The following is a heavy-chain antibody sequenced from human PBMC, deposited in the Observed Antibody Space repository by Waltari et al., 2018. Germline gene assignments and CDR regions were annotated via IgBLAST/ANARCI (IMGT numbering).Heavy chain of an antibody. CDR2: ISSSGTFI. J-gene: IGHJ1*01. D-gene: IGHD5-18*01. CDR3: AREGSYGYFQH. V-gene: IGHV3-11*04. CDR1: GFTFSDYY. Sequence: QVQLVESGGGLVKPVGSLRLSCAASGFTFSDYYMIWIRQAPGKGLEWVSFISSSGTFIYYADSVKSRFTISRDNAKNSLYLQMNSLRADDTAVYYCAREGSYGYFQHWGQGTLVTVSS.